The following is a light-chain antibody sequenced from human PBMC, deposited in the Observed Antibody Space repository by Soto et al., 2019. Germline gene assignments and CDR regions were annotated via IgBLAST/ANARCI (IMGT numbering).Light chain of an antibody. Sequence: SASVGDRVTITCRASQNIGTSLAWYQQTPGKAPKLLISDASTLQSGVPSRFSGSGSGTDFTLTISSLQPEDFATYSCQQSYNSPQTFGQGTKVDIK. V-gene: IGKV1-39*01. CDR1: QNIGTS. J-gene: IGKJ1*01. CDR3: QQSYNSPQT. CDR2: DAS.